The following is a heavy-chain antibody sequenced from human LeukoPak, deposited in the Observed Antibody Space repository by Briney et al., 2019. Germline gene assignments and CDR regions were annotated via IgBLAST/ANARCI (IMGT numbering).Heavy chain of an antibody. CDR3: TTGYSGYYYYYGMDV. CDR2: IKSKTDGGTT. CDR1: GFTFSNAR. J-gene: IGHJ6*02. V-gene: IGHV3-15*01. Sequence: PGGSLRLSCAASGFTFSNARMSWLRQAPGKGLEWVGRIKSKTDGGTTDYAAPVKGRFTISRDDSKSTLYLQMNSLKTEDTAVYYCTTGYSGYYYYYGMDVWGQGTTVTASS. D-gene: IGHD5-12*01.